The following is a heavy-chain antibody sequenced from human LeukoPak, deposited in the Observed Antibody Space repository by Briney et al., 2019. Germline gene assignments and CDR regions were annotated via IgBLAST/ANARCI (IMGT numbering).Heavy chain of an antibody. J-gene: IGHJ4*02. Sequence: GGSLRLSCAASGFVFSTYGMNWVRQAPGKGLEWVSYISSTGSNIYYADSVKGRFTISRDNAKNSLYLLMNSLRTEDTAVYYCAATYYYDGSGDYWGQGTLVTVSS. V-gene: IGHV3-48*04. D-gene: IGHD3-22*01. CDR2: ISSTGSNI. CDR1: GFVFSTYG. CDR3: AATYYYDGSGDY.